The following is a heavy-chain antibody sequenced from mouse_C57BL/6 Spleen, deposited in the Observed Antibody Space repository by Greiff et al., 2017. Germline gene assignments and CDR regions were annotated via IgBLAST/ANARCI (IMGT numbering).Heavy chain of an antibody. Sequence: VQLQQSGAELAKPGASVKLSCKASGYTFTSYWMHWVKQRPGQGLEWIGYINPSSGYTKYNHKFKDKATLTADKASSTAYKRLSSLTDENSAVYYCARSISYYFDYWGKGTTLTVSS. D-gene: IGHD2-3*01. J-gene: IGHJ2*01. CDR2: INPSSGYT. V-gene: IGHV1-7*01. CDR3: ARSISYYFDY. CDR1: GYTFTSYW.